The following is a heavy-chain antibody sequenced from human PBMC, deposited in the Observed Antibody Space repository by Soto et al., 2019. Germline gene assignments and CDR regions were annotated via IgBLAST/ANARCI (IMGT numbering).Heavy chain of an antibody. D-gene: IGHD3-3*01. CDR1: GYTFTGYY. Sequence: ASVKVSCKASGYTFTGYYMHWVRQAAGQGREWMGWINPNSGGTNYAQKFQGWVTMTRDTSISTAYMELSRLRSDDTAVYYCAREPYYDFWSGYYNYGMDVWGQGTTVTVSS. J-gene: IGHJ6*02. CDR3: AREPYYDFWSGYYNYGMDV. CDR2: INPNSGGT. V-gene: IGHV1-2*04.